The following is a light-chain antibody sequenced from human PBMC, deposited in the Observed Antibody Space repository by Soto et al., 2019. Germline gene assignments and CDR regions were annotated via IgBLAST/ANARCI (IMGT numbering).Light chain of an antibody. CDR3: QMWDRRVDVV. CDR2: DDI. CDR1: NIGSKT. V-gene: IGLV3-21*02. Sequence: SYELTQPPSVSVAPGQTARITCGGNNIGSKTVHWYQQKPGQAPVLVVYDDIDRPSGIPERFSGSNSGNTATLTIRRVEAGDEADFYCQMWDRRVDVVFGGGTQLTVL. J-gene: IGLJ3*02.